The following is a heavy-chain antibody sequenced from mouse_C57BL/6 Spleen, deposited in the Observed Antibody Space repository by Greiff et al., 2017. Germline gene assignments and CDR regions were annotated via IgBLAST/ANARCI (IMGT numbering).Heavy chain of an antibody. Sequence: DVQLQESGPVLVKPGASVKMSCKASGYTFTDYYMNWVKQSHGKSLEWIGVINPYNGGTSYNQKFKGKATLTVDKSSSTAYMELNSLTSEDSAVYYCARTGLPYYAMDYWGQGTSVTVSS. D-gene: IGHD2-2*01. CDR1: GYTFTDYY. V-gene: IGHV1-19*01. J-gene: IGHJ4*01. CDR3: ARTGLPYYAMDY. CDR2: INPYNGGT.